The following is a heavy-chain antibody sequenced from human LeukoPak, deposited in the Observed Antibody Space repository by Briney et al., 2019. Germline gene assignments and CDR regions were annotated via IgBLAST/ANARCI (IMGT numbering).Heavy chain of an antibody. Sequence: SVKVSCKASGGTFSSHAISWVRQAPGQGLEWMGGIIPIFPRPNYAQKFQGRLTITTDESTRTTYMELSSLKSEDTAVYYCARDLGAVGVDYWGQGTLVTVSS. CDR1: GGTFSSHA. CDR2: IIPIFPRP. CDR3: ARDLGAVGVDY. J-gene: IGHJ4*02. D-gene: IGHD3-10*01. V-gene: IGHV1-69*05.